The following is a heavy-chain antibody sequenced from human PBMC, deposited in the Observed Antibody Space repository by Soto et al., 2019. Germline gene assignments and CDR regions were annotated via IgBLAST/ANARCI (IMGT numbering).Heavy chain of an antibody. CDR2: IVPAFGAK. V-gene: IGHV1-69*12. D-gene: IGHD3-10*01. CDR1: GGTFSTYT. J-gene: IGHJ4*02. CDR3: VRRGDEDRADYFAY. Sequence: QVQLLQSGAEVKKPGSSVMLSCKASGGTFSTYTLSWVRQAPGQGLEWMGGIVPAFGAKNYAQKLQGRVTITADESTTQAYMERSSLTSEDTAGYSCVRRGDEDRADYFAYWGQGTRVNVPS.